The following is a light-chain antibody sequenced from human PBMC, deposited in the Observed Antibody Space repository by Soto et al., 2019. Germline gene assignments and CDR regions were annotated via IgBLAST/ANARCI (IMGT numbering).Light chain of an antibody. CDR1: SSDVGGCNA. CDR3: QSYESSSTDV. CDR2: GVS. J-gene: IGLJ1*01. Sequence: QSALTQPASVSGAPGQPVTISCTGTSSDVGGCNAVPWYQQLPGTAPKLLIYGVSNRPLGVPDRFSGSKSGTSASLAISGLQAEEEADYYCQSYESSSTDVFGSGTKVTVL. V-gene: IGLV2-14*01.